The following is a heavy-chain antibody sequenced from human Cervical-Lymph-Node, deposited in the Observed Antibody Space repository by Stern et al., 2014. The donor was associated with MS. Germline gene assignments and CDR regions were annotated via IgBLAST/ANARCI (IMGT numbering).Heavy chain of an antibody. CDR1: GFTFSTYG. CDR3: ATMYIDFWNGQRYYDYGLDV. V-gene: IGHV3-30*03. Sequence: VQLVESGGGVVQPGRSLRLSCEASGFTFSTYGMHWVRQAPGKGLEWVAVLSYDGHRQPYADPVKGRFSISRDNSKNSLYLQMNSLRADDTAVYYCATMYIDFWNGQRYYDYGLDVWGQGTTVTVSS. D-gene: IGHD3-3*01. CDR2: LSYDGHRQ. J-gene: IGHJ6*02.